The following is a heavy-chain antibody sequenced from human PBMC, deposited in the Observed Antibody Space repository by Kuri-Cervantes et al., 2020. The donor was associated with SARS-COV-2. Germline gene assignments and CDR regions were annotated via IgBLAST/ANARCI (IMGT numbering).Heavy chain of an antibody. D-gene: IGHD1-26*01. CDR3: AREDRYGGNLNWFDP. J-gene: IGHJ5*02. V-gene: IGHV3-53*01. CDR1: GFTVSSNY. Sequence: LSLTCAASGFTVSSNYMSWVRQAPGKGLEWVSVIYIGGSTYYADSVQGRFTISRDNSKNTLYLQMNSLRVEDTAVYYCAREDRYGGNLNWFDPWGQGTLVTVSS. CDR2: IYIGGST.